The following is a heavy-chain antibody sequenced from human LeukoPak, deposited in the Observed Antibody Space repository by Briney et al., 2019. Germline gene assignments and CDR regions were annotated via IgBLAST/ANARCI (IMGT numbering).Heavy chain of an antibody. CDR1: GFTFSSYS. Sequence: GGSLRLSCAASGFTFSSYSMNWVRQAPGKGLEWVSSISSSSYVYYADSVKGRFTISRDNAKNSPYLQMNSLRAEDTAVYNCAREVRYYYYMDVWGKGTTVTVSS. CDR2: ISSSSYV. CDR3: AREVRYYYYMDV. J-gene: IGHJ6*03. V-gene: IGHV3-21*01.